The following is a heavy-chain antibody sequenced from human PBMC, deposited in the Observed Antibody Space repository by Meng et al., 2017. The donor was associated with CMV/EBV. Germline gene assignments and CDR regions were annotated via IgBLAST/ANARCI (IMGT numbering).Heavy chain of an antibody. V-gene: IGHV3-20*04. CDR3: ARDYGSYYPLYYYYGMDV. CDR1: GFTFDDYG. D-gene: IGHD1-26*01. J-gene: IGHJ6*02. CDR2: INWNGGST. Sequence: GESLKISCAASGFTFDDYGMSWVRQAPGKGLEWVSGINWNGGSTGYADSVKGRFTISRDNAKNSLYLQMNSLRAEDTALYYCARDYGSYYPLYYYYGMDVWGQGTTVTVS.